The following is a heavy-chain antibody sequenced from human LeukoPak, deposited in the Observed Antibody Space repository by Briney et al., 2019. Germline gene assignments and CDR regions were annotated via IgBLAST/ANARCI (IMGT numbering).Heavy chain of an antibody. D-gene: IGHD6-13*01. V-gene: IGHV3-23*01. CDR1: GFTFSSYA. CDR3: AAIAAQDPYYYYGMDV. Sequence: PGGSLRLSCAASGFTFSSYAMSWVRQAPGKGLEWVSAISGSGSSTYYADSVKGRFTISRDNSKNTLYLQMNSLRAEDTAVYYCAAIAAQDPYYYYGMDVWGQGTTVTVSS. J-gene: IGHJ6*02. CDR2: ISGSGSST.